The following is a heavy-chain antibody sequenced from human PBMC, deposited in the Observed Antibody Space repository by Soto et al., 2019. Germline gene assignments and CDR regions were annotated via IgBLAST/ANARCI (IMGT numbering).Heavy chain of an antibody. CDR2: ISSNGGST. D-gene: IGHD2-8*01. CDR3: ARDYCTNGVCYSEDAFDI. CDR1: GFTFSSYA. Sequence: EVQLVESGGGLVQPGGSLRLSCAASGFTFSSYAMHWVRQAPGKGLEYVSAISSNGGSTYYANSVKGRFTISRDNSTNTLYLQMGSLRAEDMAVYYCARDYCTNGVCYSEDAFDIWGQGTMVTVSS. J-gene: IGHJ3*02. V-gene: IGHV3-64*01.